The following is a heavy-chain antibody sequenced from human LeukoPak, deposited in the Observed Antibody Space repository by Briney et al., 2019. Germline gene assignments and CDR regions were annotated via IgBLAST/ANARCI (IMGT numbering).Heavy chain of an antibody. J-gene: IGHJ4*02. CDR2: INPHSGGT. CDR1: GYTFTDYY. V-gene: IGHV1-2*02. Sequence: ASVKVSCKASGYTFTDYYMHWVRQAPGQGLEWMGWINPHSGGTDHAQKFQGRVTMTRDTSISTAYMELSRLRSDDTAVYYCARGGFSSGWYVQLYWGQGTLVTVSS. CDR3: ARGGFSSGWYVQLY. D-gene: IGHD6-19*01.